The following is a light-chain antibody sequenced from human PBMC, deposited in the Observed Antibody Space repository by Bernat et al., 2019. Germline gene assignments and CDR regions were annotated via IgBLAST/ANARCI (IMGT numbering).Light chain of an antibody. V-gene: IGLV2-14*03. Sequence: QSALTQPASVSGSPGQSITISCTGTSSDIGGYNFVSWYQQHPGKAPKLMISDVSHRPSGVSNRFSASKSGNTASLTISELQAEDEADYYCCSYRSWSCPYVFGTGTKVTVL. J-gene: IGLJ1*01. CDR1: SSDIGGYNF. CDR2: DVS. CDR3: CSYRSWSCPYV.